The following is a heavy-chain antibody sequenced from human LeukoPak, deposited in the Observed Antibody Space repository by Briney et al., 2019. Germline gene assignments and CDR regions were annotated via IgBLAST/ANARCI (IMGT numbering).Heavy chain of an antibody. D-gene: IGHD3-16*02. J-gene: IGHJ6*03. CDR1: GGTFSSYA. V-gene: IGHV1-69*13. CDR3: AITFGGVIVPYYMDV. Sequence: SVKVSCKASGGTFSSYAISWVRQAPGQGLEWMGGIIPIFGTANYAQKFQGRVTITADESTSTVYMELRSLRSDDTAVYYCAITFGGVIVPYYMDVWGKGTTVTISS. CDR2: IIPIFGTA.